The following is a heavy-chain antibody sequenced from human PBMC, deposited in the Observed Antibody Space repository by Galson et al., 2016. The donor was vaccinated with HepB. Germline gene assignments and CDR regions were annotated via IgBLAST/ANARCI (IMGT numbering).Heavy chain of an antibody. CDR1: GFPFRSYG. CDR3: ARDSPHFGDYVGIIDF. V-gene: IGHV3-33*01. CDR2: IWYDGSEE. Sequence: SLRLSCAASGFPFRSYGMHWVRQAPGRGLEWVAIIWYDGSEEYYADSVEGRFDISRDNSRKTLYLEMTSLRDDDTAVYYCARDSPHFGDYVGIIDFWGQGTLVTVSS. J-gene: IGHJ4*02. D-gene: IGHD4-17*01.